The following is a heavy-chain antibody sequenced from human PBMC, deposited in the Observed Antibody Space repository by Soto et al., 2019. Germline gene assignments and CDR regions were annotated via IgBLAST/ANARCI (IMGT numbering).Heavy chain of an antibody. V-gene: IGHV5-10-1*01. CDR2: IDPSDSYT. Sequence: PGESLKISCKGSGYSFTSYWISWVRQMPGKGLEWMGRIDPSDSYTNYSPSFQGHVTISADKSISTAYLQRSSLKASDTAMYYCAVLRWYHYYYGMDVWGQGTTVTVSS. D-gene: IGHD4-17*01. CDR1: GYSFTSYW. J-gene: IGHJ6*02. CDR3: AVLRWYHYYYGMDV.